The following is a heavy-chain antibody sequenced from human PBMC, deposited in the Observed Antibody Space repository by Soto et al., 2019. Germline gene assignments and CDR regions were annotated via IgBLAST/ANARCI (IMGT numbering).Heavy chain of an antibody. CDR2: IWHDGSNK. Sequence: QVLLVESGGGVVQPGRSLRLSCAASGFTFSSYGMHWVRQAPGKGLEWVAVIWHDGSNKYYADSVQGRFTISRDNSKNTLYLQMTGLSAEDTAVYYCARGITMTMTVVDLRGFDYWGQGTLVTVSS. D-gene: IGHD3-22*01. CDR3: ARGITMTMTVVDLRGFDY. J-gene: IGHJ4*02. CDR1: GFTFSSYG. V-gene: IGHV3-33*01.